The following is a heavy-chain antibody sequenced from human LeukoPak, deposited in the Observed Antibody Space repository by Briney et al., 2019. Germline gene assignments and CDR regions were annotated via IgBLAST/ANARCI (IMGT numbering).Heavy chain of an antibody. Sequence: SVKVSCKASGGTFSSYTISWVRQAPGQGLEWMGRIIPILGTANYAQKFQGRVTITADESTSTAYMELSSLRSEDTAVYYCARSSGAGDAFDIWGQGTMVAVSS. CDR3: ARSSGAGDAFDI. CDR1: GGTFSSYT. V-gene: IGHV1-69*08. D-gene: IGHD1-14*01. J-gene: IGHJ3*02. CDR2: IIPILGTA.